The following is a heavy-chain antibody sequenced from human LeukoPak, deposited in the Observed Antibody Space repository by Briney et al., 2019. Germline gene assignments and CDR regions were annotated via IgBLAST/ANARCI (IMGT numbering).Heavy chain of an antibody. V-gene: IGHV5-51*01. CDR1: GYSFNSYW. J-gene: IGHJ5*02. CDR3: ARSLVPGPGGSGYVPWFDP. D-gene: IGHD5-12*01. CDR2: IYPGDSDA. Sequence: GESLKISCKGSGYSFNSYWIGWVRQMPGKGLKWMGIIYPGDSDARYSPSFQGQVTISADKSISTAYLQWSSLKASDTAMYYCARSLVPGPGGSGYVPWFDPWGQGTLVTVSS.